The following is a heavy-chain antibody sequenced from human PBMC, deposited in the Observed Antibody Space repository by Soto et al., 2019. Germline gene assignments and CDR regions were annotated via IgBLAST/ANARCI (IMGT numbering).Heavy chain of an antibody. CDR3: EIDRSAALGYGLDV. V-gene: IGHV1-18*01. Sequence: ASVKVSCKASGYTFSSYGITWVRQAPGQGLEWMGWISAYNGRTSSSQKFRGRVTMTTDTSTTTADMELTSLRSDDTAVYYCEIDRSAALGYGLDVWGQGTSVTVSS. J-gene: IGHJ6*02. CDR2: ISAYNGRT. CDR1: GYTFSSYG. D-gene: IGHD6-13*01.